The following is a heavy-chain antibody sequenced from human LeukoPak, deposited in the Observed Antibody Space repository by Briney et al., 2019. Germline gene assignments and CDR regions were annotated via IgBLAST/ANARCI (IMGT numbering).Heavy chain of an antibody. D-gene: IGHD5-18*01. CDR1: GGYISRYY. J-gene: IGHJ3*02. CDR3: ARPGVGSGRYGAFDI. V-gene: IGHV4-59*08. CDR2: IYYSGSA. Sequence: SETLSLTCTVVGGYISRYYWSWIRQPPGKGLEWIGYIYYSGSADYNPSLERRVTMSVDTSKNQFSLELRSVTAADTAVYYCARPGVGSGRYGAFDIWGQGTLVTVSS.